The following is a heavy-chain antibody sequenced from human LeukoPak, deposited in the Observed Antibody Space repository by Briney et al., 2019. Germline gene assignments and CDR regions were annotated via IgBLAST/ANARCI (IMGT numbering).Heavy chain of an antibody. J-gene: IGHJ4*02. CDR2: IYTSGST. Sequence: TLSLTCTVSGGSISSGSYYWSWIRQPAGKGLEWIGRIYTSGSTNYNPSLKSRVTISVDTSKNQFSLKLSSVTAADTAVYYCARDGSGSYSSVYFDYWGQGTLVTVSS. V-gene: IGHV4-61*02. CDR3: ARDGSGSYSSVYFDY. CDR1: GGSISSGSYY. D-gene: IGHD1-26*01.